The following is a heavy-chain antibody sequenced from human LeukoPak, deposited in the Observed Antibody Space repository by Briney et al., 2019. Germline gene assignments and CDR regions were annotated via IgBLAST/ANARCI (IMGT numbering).Heavy chain of an antibody. J-gene: IGHJ5*02. CDR3: AKEGTPQVSTWYDL. V-gene: IGHV3-30*18. D-gene: IGHD3-10*01. Sequence: PGMSLRLSCAASGVTLSPYGMHWVGQAPGKGLGGVAVISYEGGTQHYADSVKGRFIISRDNPRNTLYLQMNILRTEDTAVYYCAKEGTPQVSTWYDLWGQGTQVIVSS. CDR1: GVTLSPYG. CDR2: ISYEGGTQ.